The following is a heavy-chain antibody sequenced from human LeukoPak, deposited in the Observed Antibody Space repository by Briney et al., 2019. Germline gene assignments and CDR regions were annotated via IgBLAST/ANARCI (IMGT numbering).Heavy chain of an antibody. J-gene: IGHJ5*02. CDR1: GGTFSSYA. CDR3: AGATTYYYDSSGYYH. Sequence: ASVKVSCKASGGTFSSYAISWARQAPGQGLEWMGGIIPIFGTANYAQKFQGRVTITTDESTSTAYMELSSLRSEDTAVYYCAGATTYYYDSSGYYHWGQGTLVTVSS. D-gene: IGHD3-22*01. V-gene: IGHV1-69*05. CDR2: IIPIFGTA.